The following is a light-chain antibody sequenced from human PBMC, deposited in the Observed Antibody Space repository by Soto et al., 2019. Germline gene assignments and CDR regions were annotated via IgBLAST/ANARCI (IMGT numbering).Light chain of an antibody. CDR2: GAS. CDR3: QQFRT. CDR1: QSISSGY. V-gene: IGKV3-20*01. J-gene: IGKJ3*01. Sequence: EVLLTQSPGTLSLSPGERATLSCRASQSISSGYLAWYQQKPGQAPRLLIFGASSRATGVPDSVSGSGSGTDFTLTISRLEPEDFSVYYCQQFRTFGPGTKVDIK.